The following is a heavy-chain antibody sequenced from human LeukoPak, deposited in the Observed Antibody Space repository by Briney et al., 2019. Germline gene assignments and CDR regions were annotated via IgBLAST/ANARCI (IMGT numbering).Heavy chain of an antibody. CDR2: MNLNSGDT. Sequence: ASVKVSCKASGHTFSSHDIYWVRQAPGQGLEWMGWMNLNSGDTYYAQNFQGRFSITSDTSKSTTYMDLASLAPEDTAVYYCARVPVPAPRRGLYFDYWGQGTLITVSS. CDR1: GHTFSSHD. CDR3: ARVPVPAPRRGLYFDY. J-gene: IGHJ4*02. V-gene: IGHV1-8*01. D-gene: IGHD2-2*01.